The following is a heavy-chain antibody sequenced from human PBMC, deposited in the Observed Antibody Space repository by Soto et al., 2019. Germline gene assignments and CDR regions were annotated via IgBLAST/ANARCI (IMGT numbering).Heavy chain of an antibody. V-gene: IGHV1-46*01. Sequence: GASVKVSCKASGYTFTSYYMHWVRQAPGQGLEWMGIINPSGGSTSYEQKFQGRVTMTRDTSTSTVYMELSSLRSEGTAVYYCAREEMASYDSKDGFDPWGQGTLVTVSS. J-gene: IGHJ5*02. CDR1: GYTFTSYY. CDR2: INPSGGST. D-gene: IGHD3-22*01. CDR3: AREEMASYDSKDGFDP.